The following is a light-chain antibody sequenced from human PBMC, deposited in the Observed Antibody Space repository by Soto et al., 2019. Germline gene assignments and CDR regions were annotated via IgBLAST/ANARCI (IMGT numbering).Light chain of an antibody. CDR1: QSVPRH. Sequence: EIVLTQSPASLSLSPGETATVSCRASQSVPRHLAWYQQRPGLAPRLLIYDSSSRATGIPDRFSGSGSGTDVTLTSSSLEPEDVAVYFCQQTSNWPPEITFGQGTRLDSK. CDR2: DSS. J-gene: IGKJ5*01. V-gene: IGKV3-11*01. CDR3: QQTSNWPPEIT.